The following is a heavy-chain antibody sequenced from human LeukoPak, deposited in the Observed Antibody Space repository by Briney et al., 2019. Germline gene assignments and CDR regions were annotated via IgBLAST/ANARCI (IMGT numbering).Heavy chain of an antibody. CDR1: GGSFSGYY. CDR2: INHSGST. J-gene: IGHJ5*02. D-gene: IGHD6-19*01. Sequence: PSETLSLTCAVYGGSFSGYYWSWIRQPPGKGLEWIGEINHSGSTNYNPSLKSRVTISVDTSKNQFSLKLSSVTAADTAVYYCARDPQSGYSSGWYVGWFDPWGQGTLVTVSS. CDR3: ARDPQSGYSSGWYVGWFDP. V-gene: IGHV4-34*01.